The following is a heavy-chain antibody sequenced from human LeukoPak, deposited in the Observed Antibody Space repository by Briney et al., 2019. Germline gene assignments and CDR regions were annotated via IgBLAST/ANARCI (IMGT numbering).Heavy chain of an antibody. Sequence: HSGGSLRLSCAVSGVNFSSYWMNWVRQAPGKGLEWVSYISSSGSTIYYADSVKGRFTISRDNAKNSLYLQMNSLRAEDTAVYYCAREVSGYVLRGTYNWFDPWGQGTLVTVSS. CDR2: ISSSGSTI. D-gene: IGHD5-12*01. V-gene: IGHV3-48*04. J-gene: IGHJ5*02. CDR1: GVNFSSYW. CDR3: AREVSGYVLRGTYNWFDP.